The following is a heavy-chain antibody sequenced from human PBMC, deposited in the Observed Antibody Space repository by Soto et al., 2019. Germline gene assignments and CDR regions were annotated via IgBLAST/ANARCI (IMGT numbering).Heavy chain of an antibody. CDR3: ARLRIATNNYKWFDP. V-gene: IGHV4-31*03. D-gene: IGHD2-21*01. Sequence: SETLSLTCIVSGAALNSGNYYWSWIRQVPGKGLEWIGHIYVTGAVDYNPSLRDRITISQDTSERQFSLNLRLVTAADTAVYYCARLRIATNNYKWFDPWGQGTLVTVSS. J-gene: IGHJ5*02. CDR2: IYVTGAV. CDR1: GAALNSGNYY.